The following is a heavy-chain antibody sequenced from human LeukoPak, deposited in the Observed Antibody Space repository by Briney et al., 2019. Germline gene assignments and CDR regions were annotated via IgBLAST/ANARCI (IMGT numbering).Heavy chain of an antibody. D-gene: IGHD2-15*01. J-gene: IGHJ4*02. CDR1: GGTFSSYA. Sequence: SVKVSCKASGGTFSSYAISWVRQPPGQGLEWMGRIIPILGIANYAQKFQGRVTITADKSTSTAYMELSSLRSEDTAVYYCARDIVSVAGGFDYWGQGTLVTVSS. CDR3: ARDIVSVAGGFDY. V-gene: IGHV1-69*04. CDR2: IIPILGIA.